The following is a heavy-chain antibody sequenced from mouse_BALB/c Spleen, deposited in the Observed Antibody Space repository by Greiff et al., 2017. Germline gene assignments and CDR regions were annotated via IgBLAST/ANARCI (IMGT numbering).Heavy chain of an antibody. CDR3: ARGEITEDYAMDY. CDR2: ISDGGSYT. J-gene: IGHJ4*01. D-gene: IGHD2-4*01. V-gene: IGHV5-4*02. CDR1: GFTFSDYY. Sequence: EVKVVESGGGLVKPGGSLKLSCAASGFTFSDYYMYWVRQTPEKRLEWVATISDGGSYTYYPDSVKGRFTISRDNAKNNLYLQMSSLKSEDTAMYYCARGEITEDYAMDYWGQGTSVTVSS.